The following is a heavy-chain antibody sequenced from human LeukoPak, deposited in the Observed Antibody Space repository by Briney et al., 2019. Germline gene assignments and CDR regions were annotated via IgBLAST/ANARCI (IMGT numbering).Heavy chain of an antibody. Sequence: GESLKIPVRVLDTAYQLLDRLGAPDARERPGVDGDHLSCDSDTRYSPSFQGQVTISADKSISTAYLQWSSLKASDTAMYYCARQDGDYVVDPWGQGTLVTVSS. CDR3: ARQDGDYVVDP. V-gene: IGHV5-51*01. CDR2: LSCDSDT. J-gene: IGHJ5*02. D-gene: IGHD4-17*01. CDR1: DTAYQLL.